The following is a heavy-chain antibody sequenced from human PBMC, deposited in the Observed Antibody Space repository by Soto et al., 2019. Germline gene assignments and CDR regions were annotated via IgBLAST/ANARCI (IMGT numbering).Heavy chain of an antibody. V-gene: IGHV1-46*01. D-gene: IGHD1-7*01. CDR1: GYTFTSYY. Sequence: ASVKVSCKTSGYTFTSYYINWVRQAPGQRLEWMGIVNPNTGYTSYAQRFQGRVTMTRDTSTSTVYMELSSLTSEDTAVYFWAGWNSSDMGGFYDALDVWGQGTMVTVS. J-gene: IGHJ3*01. CDR2: VNPNTGYT. CDR3: AGWNSSDMGGFYDALDV.